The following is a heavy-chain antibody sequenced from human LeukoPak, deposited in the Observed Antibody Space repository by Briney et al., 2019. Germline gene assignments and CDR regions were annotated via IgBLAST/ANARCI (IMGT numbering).Heavy chain of an antibody. V-gene: IGHV3-48*03. D-gene: IGHD2-21*02. CDR3: ARASGDYEDPFDI. CDR1: GFTFSSYE. Sequence: GGSLRLSCAASGFTFSSYEMNWVRQAQGKGLEWVSYIRSSGSTIYYADSVKGRFTISRDNAKNSLYLQMNSLRAEETAVYYCARASGDYEDPFDIWGQGTMVTVSS. J-gene: IGHJ3*02. CDR2: IRSSGSTI.